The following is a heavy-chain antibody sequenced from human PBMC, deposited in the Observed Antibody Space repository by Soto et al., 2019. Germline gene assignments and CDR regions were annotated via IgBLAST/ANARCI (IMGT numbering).Heavy chain of an antibody. CDR3: ARGEQYSGRIFDY. CDR2: TYYRSKWYY. J-gene: IGHJ4*01. V-gene: IGHV6-1*01. CDR1: GDSVPSNSAG. D-gene: IGHD1-26*01. Sequence: PSQPLSLTCAITGDSVPSNSAGWSWVRQSPSRGLEWLGRTYYRSKWYYEYAVSVRGRITINPDTSKNQYSLQLNSVTPEDTAVYFCARGEQYSGRIFDYWGQGTLVTVSS.